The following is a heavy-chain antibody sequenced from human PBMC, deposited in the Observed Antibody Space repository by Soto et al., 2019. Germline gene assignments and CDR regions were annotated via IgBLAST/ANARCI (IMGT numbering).Heavy chain of an antibody. CDR1: GFTFSSYG. D-gene: IGHD2-15*01. Sequence: GGSLRLSCAASGFTFSSYGMHWVRQAPGKGLEWVAVISYDGSNKYYADSVKGRFTISRDNSKNTLYLQMNSLRAEDTAVYYCAKDGGYCSGGSCYLFDYWGQGTLVTVSS. J-gene: IGHJ4*02. V-gene: IGHV3-30*18. CDR2: ISYDGSNK. CDR3: AKDGGYCSGGSCYLFDY.